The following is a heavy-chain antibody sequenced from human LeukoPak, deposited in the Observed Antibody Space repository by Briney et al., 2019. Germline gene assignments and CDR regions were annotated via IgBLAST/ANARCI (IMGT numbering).Heavy chain of an antibody. Sequence: SETLSLTCTVSGGSISSYYWSWIRQPPGKGLEWSGYIYYSGSTNYNPSLKSRVTISVDTSKNQFSLKLSSVTAADTAVYYCARRDGYGTPLFDIWGQGTMVTASS. D-gene: IGHD5-24*01. CDR2: IYYSGST. CDR1: GGSISSYY. J-gene: IGHJ3*02. V-gene: IGHV4-59*08. CDR3: ARRDGYGTPLFDI.